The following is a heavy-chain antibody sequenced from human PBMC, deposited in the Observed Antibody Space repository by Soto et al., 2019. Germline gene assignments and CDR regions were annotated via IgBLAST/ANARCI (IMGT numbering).Heavy chain of an antibody. V-gene: IGHV4-59*01. CDR2: IYYSGST. CDR1: GGSISSYY. D-gene: IGHD3-3*01. CDR3: ARDSADYDFWSGYCTHRNYGMYV. J-gene: IGHJ6*02. Sequence: SETLSLTCTVSGGSISSYYWSWIRQPPGKGLVWIGYIYYSGSTNYNPSLKSRVPISVDTSKNQFSLKLSSVTAADTAVYYCARDSADYDFWSGYCTHRNYGMYVWGQGTTLTVSS.